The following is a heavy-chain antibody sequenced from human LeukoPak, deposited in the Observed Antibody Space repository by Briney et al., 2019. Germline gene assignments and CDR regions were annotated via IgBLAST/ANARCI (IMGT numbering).Heavy chain of an antibody. CDR2: ISSSGDTI. CDR3: ARTRRGYVHYSYYYYGYMDV. CDR1: GFTISTYY. J-gene: IGHJ6*03. V-gene: IGHV3-11*01. Sequence: GGSLRLTCAASGFTISTYYMSWVRQAPGKGLEWVSFISSSGDTIYYAYSVKGRFTISRHNAKNQLHLQMNRLSAEDAAVYYCARTRRGYVHYSYYYYGYMDVWRKRPT. D-gene: IGHD2-21*01.